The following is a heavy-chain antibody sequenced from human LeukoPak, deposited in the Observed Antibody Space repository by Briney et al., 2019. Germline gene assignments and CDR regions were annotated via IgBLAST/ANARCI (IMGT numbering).Heavy chain of an antibody. CDR1: GFTFSSYA. CDR2: ISSNGGGT. CDR3: ARGLYYYGSGSYYSNWFDP. J-gene: IGHJ5*02. V-gene: IGHV3-64*01. Sequence: PGGSLRLSCAASGFTFSSYAMHWVRQAPGKGLEYVSAISSNGGGTYYSNSLKGRITIFRDNSKNTMYLQMGSLRAEDMAVYYCARGLYYYGSGSYYSNWFDPWGQGTLVTVSS. D-gene: IGHD3-10*01.